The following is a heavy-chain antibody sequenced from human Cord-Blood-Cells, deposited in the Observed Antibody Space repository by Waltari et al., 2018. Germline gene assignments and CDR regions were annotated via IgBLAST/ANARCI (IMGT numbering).Heavy chain of an antibody. V-gene: IGHV3-53*01. CDR3: ARAEDYYYYYMDV. CDR1: GFPVRSNY. J-gene: IGHJ6*03. Sequence: EVQLVESGGGLIQPGGSLSLSCAVSGFPVRSNYMSCVRQAPGKGLEWVSVIYSGGSTYYADSVKGRFTISRDNSKNTLYLQMNSLRAEDTAVYYCARAEDYYYYYMDVWGKGTTVTVSS. CDR2: IYSGGST.